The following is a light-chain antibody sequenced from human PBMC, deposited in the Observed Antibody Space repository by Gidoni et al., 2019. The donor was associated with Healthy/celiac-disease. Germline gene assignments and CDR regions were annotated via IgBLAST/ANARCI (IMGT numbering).Light chain of an antibody. CDR1: SSDVGGYNY. J-gene: IGLJ1*01. CDR2: EVS. CDR3: SSYTISSTLV. V-gene: IGLV2-14*01. Sequence: QSALTQPASVSGSPGQSITISCTGTSSDVGGYNYVSWYQQHPGKAPKLMIYEVSNRPSGVSNRFSGSKSGNTASLTISGLQAEDEADYSCSSYTISSTLVFGTGTKVTVL.